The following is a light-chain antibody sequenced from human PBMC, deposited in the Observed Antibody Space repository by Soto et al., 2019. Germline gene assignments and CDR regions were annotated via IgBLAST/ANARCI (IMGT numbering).Light chain of an antibody. CDR3: QKYNNWPPA. V-gene: IGKV3-15*01. CDR1: QSVSSN. J-gene: IGKJ1*01. Sequence: EIVMTQSPATLSVSPGERATLSCRASQSVSSNLAWYQQKPGQAPRILIYGASTRATGIPARFSGSGSGTEFTLTISSLQSEDFAVYYCQKYNNWPPAFGQGTKVEIK. CDR2: GAS.